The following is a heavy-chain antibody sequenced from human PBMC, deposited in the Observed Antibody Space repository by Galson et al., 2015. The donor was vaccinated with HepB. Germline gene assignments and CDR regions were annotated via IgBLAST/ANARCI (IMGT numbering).Heavy chain of an antibody. Sequence: SVKVSCKASGGTFSSNTITWVRQAPGQGLEWMGRIIPMVSITNYAQKFQGRVTFTADKSTSTTYMKLSNLRSEDTALYYCARESLPGSFDSNYFDAWGQGSLVTVTS. V-gene: IGHV1-69*04. CDR2: IIPMVSIT. CDR1: GGTFSSNT. CDR3: ARESLPGSFDSNYFDA. J-gene: IGHJ5*02. D-gene: IGHD3-10*01.